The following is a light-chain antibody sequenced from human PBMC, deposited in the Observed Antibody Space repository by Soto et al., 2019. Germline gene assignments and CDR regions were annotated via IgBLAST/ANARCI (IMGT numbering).Light chain of an antibody. CDR3: QQYNNWPLYS. V-gene: IGKV3-15*01. CDR1: QGVGTN. Sequence: EIVITQSPGTLSVSPGERATLSCRASQGVGTNLAWYQQRPGQAPRLLIYAASTRATGIPARFSGRGSGTEFTLTISSLQSEDFALYFCQQYNNWPLYSFGQGTKLEVK. CDR2: AAS. J-gene: IGKJ2*01.